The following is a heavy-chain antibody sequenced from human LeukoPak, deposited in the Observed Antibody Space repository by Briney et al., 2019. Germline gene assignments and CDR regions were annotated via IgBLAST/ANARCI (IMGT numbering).Heavy chain of an antibody. CDR3: ARFRGGV. CDR1: GFTFSSYW. J-gene: IGHJ3*01. V-gene: IGHV3-7*01. CDR2: IKEDGSEQ. Sequence: TGRSLRLSCAASGFTFSSYWMSWVRQAPGKGLQWVANIKEDGSEQHCVDSVKGRFTISRDNTKNSLYLQMNSLRVEDTAVYYCARFRGGVWGQGTMVTVSS. D-gene: IGHD3-16*01.